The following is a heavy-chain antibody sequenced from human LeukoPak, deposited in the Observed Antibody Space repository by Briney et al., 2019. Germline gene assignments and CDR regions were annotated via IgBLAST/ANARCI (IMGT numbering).Heavy chain of an antibody. Sequence: PSETLSLTCAVYGGSFSGYYWSWIRQPPGKGLEWIGEINHSGSTNYNPSLKSRVTISVDTSMNQFSLKLSSVTAADTAVYYCARSFTPSFGYWGQGTLVTVSS. CDR1: GGSFSGYY. CDR3: ARSFTPSFGY. CDR2: INHSGST. J-gene: IGHJ4*02. V-gene: IGHV4-34*01.